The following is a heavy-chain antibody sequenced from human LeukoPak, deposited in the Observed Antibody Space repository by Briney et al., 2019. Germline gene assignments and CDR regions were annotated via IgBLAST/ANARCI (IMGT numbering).Heavy chain of an antibody. J-gene: IGHJ4*02. V-gene: IGHV3-23*01. CDR3: MKETLSYSGNLGTDY. Sequence: QAGGSLRLSCAASAFTFSSYGMSWVRQAPGKGLEWVSTISGSGYSTYYADSVKGRFTISRDNSKNTLYLQMNSLRAEDTAVYYCMKETLSYSGNLGTDYWGQGTLVTVSS. D-gene: IGHD4-23*01. CDR2: ISGSGYST. CDR1: AFTFSSYG.